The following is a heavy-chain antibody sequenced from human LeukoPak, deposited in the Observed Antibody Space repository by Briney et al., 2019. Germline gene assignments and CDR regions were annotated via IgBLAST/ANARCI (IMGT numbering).Heavy chain of an antibody. J-gene: IGHJ4*02. V-gene: IGHV4-4*02. CDR1: GGSISSSNW. Sequence: SETLSLTCAVSGGSISSSNWWSWVRQPPGKGLEWIGEIYHSGSTNYNPSLKSRVTISVDKSKNQFSLKLSSVTAADTAVYYCARDKGGWLRVYYFDYWGQGTLVTVSS. CDR2: IYHSGST. D-gene: IGHD6-19*01. CDR3: ARDKGGWLRVYYFDY.